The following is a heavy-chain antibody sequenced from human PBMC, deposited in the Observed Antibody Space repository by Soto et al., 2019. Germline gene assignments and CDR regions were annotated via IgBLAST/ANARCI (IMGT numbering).Heavy chain of an antibody. Sequence: SVKVSCKASGGTFSSYTISWVRQAPGQGLEWMGRIIPILGIANYAQKFQGRVTITADKSTSTAYMELSSLRSEDTAVYYCARDKYYDSSVGNWFDPWGQGTLVTVSS. J-gene: IGHJ5*02. CDR1: GGTFSSYT. CDR3: ARDKYYDSSVGNWFDP. V-gene: IGHV1-69*04. CDR2: IIPILGIA. D-gene: IGHD3-22*01.